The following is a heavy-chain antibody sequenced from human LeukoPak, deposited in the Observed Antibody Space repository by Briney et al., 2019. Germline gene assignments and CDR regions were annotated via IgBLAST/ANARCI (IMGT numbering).Heavy chain of an antibody. J-gene: IGHJ3*02. CDR2: IYYSGTT. Sequence: SETLSLTCTVSVGSISSGDYYWSWIRQPPGKGLEWIGYIYYSGTTYYNPSLKSRVTISVDTSKNQFSLKLSSVTAADTAVYYCARGAATVSDAFDIWGQGTMVTVSS. V-gene: IGHV4-30-4*08. D-gene: IGHD4-11*01. CDR1: VGSISSGDYY. CDR3: ARGAATVSDAFDI.